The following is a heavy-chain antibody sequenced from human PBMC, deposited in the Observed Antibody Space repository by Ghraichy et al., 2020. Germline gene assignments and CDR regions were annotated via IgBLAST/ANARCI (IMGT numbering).Heavy chain of an antibody. J-gene: IGHJ3*02. Sequence: SETLSLTCAVYGGSFSGYYWSWIRQPPGKGLEWIGEINHSGSTNYNPSLKSRVTISVDTSKNQFSLKLSSVTAADTAVYYCARSWIVGATGGAFDIWGQGTMVTVSS. D-gene: IGHD1-26*01. CDR1: GGSFSGYY. CDR3: ARSWIVGATGGAFDI. CDR2: INHSGST. V-gene: IGHV4-34*01.